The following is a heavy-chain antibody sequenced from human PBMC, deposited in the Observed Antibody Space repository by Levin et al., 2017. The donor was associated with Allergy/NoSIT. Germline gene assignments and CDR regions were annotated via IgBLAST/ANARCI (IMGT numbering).Heavy chain of an antibody. J-gene: IGHJ3*02. CDR2: VGGVDGNT. V-gene: IGHV3-23*01. Sequence: GGSLRLSCAASGFTFSIYAMSWVRQAPGKGLEWVSTVGGVDGNTHNADSVKGRVTISRDNSKNTLYLQMNSLRAEDTAVYYCARPPQRAGDIWGQGTMVTVSS. CDR3: ARPPQRAGDI. CDR1: GFTFSIYA.